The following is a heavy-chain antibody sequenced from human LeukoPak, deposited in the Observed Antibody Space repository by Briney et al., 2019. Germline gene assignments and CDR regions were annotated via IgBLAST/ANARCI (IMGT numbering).Heavy chain of an antibody. Sequence: GGSLRLSCAASGFTFSSYWMSWVCQAPGKGLEWVANIKQDGSEKYYVDSVKGRFTISRDNAKNSLYLQMNSLRAEDTAVYYCARDGGGLYYYYGMDVWGQGTTVTVSS. CDR2: IKQDGSEK. V-gene: IGHV3-7*01. CDR3: ARDGGGLYYYYGMDV. CDR1: GFTFSSYW. D-gene: IGHD2-15*01. J-gene: IGHJ6*02.